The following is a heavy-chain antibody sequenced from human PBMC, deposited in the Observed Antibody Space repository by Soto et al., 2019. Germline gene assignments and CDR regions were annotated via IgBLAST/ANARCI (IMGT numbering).Heavy chain of an antibody. V-gene: IGHV3-23*01. Sequence: GGSLRLSCAVSLSSYAMTWVRQAPGKGLEWVAGISVSGGSTNYAVSVKGRFTISRDNDRNTLYLQMNSLRAEDTAVYYCARDRPYCSSTSCSPSYYGMDVWGQGTTVTVSS. J-gene: IGHJ6*02. CDR1: LSSYA. CDR2: ISVSGGST. CDR3: ARDRPYCSSTSCSPSYYGMDV. D-gene: IGHD2-2*01.